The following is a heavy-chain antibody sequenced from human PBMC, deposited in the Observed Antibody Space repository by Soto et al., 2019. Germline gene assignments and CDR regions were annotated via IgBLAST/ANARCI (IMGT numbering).Heavy chain of an antibody. D-gene: IGHD2-15*01. CDR3: ARDRGRSCIGGICPFDY. V-gene: IGHV1-18*01. J-gene: IGHJ4*02. CDR1: GYSVTIYG. CDR2: ISTYDGNT. Sequence: ASVKVSFRESGYSVTIYGIAWVRQAPGQGLEWMGWISTYDGNTNYAQNFQGRVSMARDTSTSTAYMELRSLRSDDTAVYYCARDRGRSCIGGICPFDYWGQGTLVTVSS.